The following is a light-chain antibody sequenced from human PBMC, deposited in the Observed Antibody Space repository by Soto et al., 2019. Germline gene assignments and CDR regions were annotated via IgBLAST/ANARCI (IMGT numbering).Light chain of an antibody. Sequence: EIVLTQSPGPLSLSPGDRATLSCKASQSVSDNYLAWYQQKPGQAPRLRIYAASRRAIGIPDTCSGSGSGTDFTLTITRLEPEDFALYYCQQYGHSPRTFGRGTKV. CDR2: AAS. V-gene: IGKV3-20*01. J-gene: IGKJ1*01. CDR3: QQYGHSPRT. CDR1: QSVSDNY.